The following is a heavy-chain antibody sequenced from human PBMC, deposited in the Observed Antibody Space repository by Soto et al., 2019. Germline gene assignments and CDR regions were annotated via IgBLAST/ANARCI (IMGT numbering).Heavy chain of an antibody. CDR2: INHSGST. CDR1: GGSFSGYY. J-gene: IGHJ6*02. CDR3: ARAPDGSGSYCMDV. D-gene: IGHD3-10*01. Sequence: KPSETLSLTCAVYGGSFSGYYWSWIRQPPGKGLEWIGEINHSGSTNYNPSLKSRVTISVDTSKNQFSLRLSSVTAADTAVYYCARAPDGSGSYCMDVWGQGTTVTVSS. V-gene: IGHV4-34*01.